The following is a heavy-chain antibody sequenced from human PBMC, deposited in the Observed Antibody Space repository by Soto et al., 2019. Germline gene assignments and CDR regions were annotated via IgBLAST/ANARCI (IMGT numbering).Heavy chain of an antibody. CDR3: AKAHGAYCGGDCYSFDY. J-gene: IGHJ4*02. Sequence: VQLVESGGGVVQPGRSLRLSCAASGFTFTSYGMHWVRQAPGKGLEWVAVISYDEINKYYADSVKGRFTISRDKSKNTLYLQMNSLRAEDTAVYYCAKAHGAYCGGDCYSFDYWGQGALVTVSS. CDR1: GFTFTSYG. D-gene: IGHD2-21*02. CDR2: ISYDEINK. V-gene: IGHV3-30*18.